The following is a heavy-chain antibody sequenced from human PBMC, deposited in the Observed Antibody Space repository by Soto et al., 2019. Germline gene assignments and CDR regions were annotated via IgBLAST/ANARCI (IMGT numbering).Heavy chain of an antibody. V-gene: IGHV1-3*01. CDR3: AREVITIFGVVISFDY. J-gene: IGHJ4*02. Sequence: ASVKVSCKASGYTFTSYAMHWVRQAPGQRLEWMGWINAGNGNTKYSQKFQGRVTITRDTSASTAYMELSSLGSEDTAVYYCAREVITIFGVVISFDYWGQGTLVTVSS. D-gene: IGHD3-3*01. CDR1: GYTFTSYA. CDR2: INAGNGNT.